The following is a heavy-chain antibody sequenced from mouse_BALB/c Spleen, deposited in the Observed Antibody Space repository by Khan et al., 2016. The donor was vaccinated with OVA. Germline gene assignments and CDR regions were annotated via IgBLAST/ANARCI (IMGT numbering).Heavy chain of an antibody. D-gene: IGHD1-1*01. CDR2: ISRSSSYT. CDR3: ARLLPSYFDY. Sequence: EVMLVESGGDLVKPGGSLKLSCAASGFPFSTYGMSWVRQTPDKRLEWVATISRSSSYTYYPDSVKGRFPISRDNAKNTLYLQMSSLKSEDTGMYYCARLLPSYFDYWGQGTTLTVSA. J-gene: IGHJ2*01. V-gene: IGHV5-6*01. CDR1: GFPFSTYG.